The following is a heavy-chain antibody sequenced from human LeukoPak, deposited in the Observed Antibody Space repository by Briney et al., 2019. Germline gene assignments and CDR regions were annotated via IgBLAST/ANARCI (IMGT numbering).Heavy chain of an antibody. J-gene: IGHJ6*02. Sequence: GESLKISCKGSGYRFTDYWIGWVRQMPGKGLEWMGIIYPGDSNTKYSPSFHGQVTISADKSINTVHLQWSSLKASDTAMYYYARGAAGTTPDYYYFGLDVWGQGTTVRVSS. CDR1: GYRFTDYW. D-gene: IGHD1-7*01. CDR2: IYPGDSNT. V-gene: IGHV5-51*01. CDR3: ARGAAGTTPDYYYFGLDV.